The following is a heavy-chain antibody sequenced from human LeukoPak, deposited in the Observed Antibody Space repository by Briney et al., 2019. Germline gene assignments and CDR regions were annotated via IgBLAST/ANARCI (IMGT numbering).Heavy chain of an antibody. CDR3: ARDGWCSSTSCDINYYYGMDV. CDR2: INPSGGST. V-gene: IGHV1-46*01. CDR1: GYTFTSYY. D-gene: IGHD2-2*02. J-gene: IGHJ6*02. Sequence: GASVKVSCKASGYTFTSYYMHWVRQAPGQGLEWMGIINPSGGSTSYAQKFQGRVTMTRDTSTSTVYMELSSLRSEDSAVYYCARDGWCSSTSCDINYYYGMDVWGQGTTVTVSS.